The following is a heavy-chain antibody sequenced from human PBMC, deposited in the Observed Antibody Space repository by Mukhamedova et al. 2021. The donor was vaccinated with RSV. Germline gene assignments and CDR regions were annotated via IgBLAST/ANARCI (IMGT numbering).Heavy chain of an antibody. Sequence: WVGRIDPGDSYTKYSPSFQGHVTISADKSISTAYLQWSSLKASDTAMYYCARRGGDFYDLSDYWFHPSGQGTPVTVSS. CDR3: ARRGGDFYDLSDYWFHP. D-gene: IGHD3-22*01. J-gene: IGHJ5*02. CDR2: IDPGDSYT. V-gene: IGHV5-10-1*01.